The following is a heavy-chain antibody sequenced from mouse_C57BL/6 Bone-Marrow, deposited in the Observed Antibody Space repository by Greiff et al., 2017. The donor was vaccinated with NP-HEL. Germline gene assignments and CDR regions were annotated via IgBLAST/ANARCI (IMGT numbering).Heavy chain of an antibody. J-gene: IGHJ3*01. CDR3: ARGAY. Sequence: QVQLQQSGAELVKPGASVKISCKASGYEFSNYWMNWVKQRPGKGLEWIGQIYPGDGDTNYNGKFKDKATLTADKSSSTAYMQLSRLTSEGTPVYFCARGAYWGEESLGTVSA. CDR1: GYEFSNYW. CDR2: IYPGDGDT. V-gene: IGHV1-80*01.